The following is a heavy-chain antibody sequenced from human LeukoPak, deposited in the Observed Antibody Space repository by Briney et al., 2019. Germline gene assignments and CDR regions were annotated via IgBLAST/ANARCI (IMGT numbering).Heavy chain of an antibody. Sequence: SETLSLTCAVYGGSFSGYYWRWIRQPPGKGLEWIGEINHSGSTNYNPSLKSRVTISVDTSKNQFSLKLSSVTAADTAVYYCARALPGRYYYYMDVWGKGTTVTVSS. CDR3: ARALPGRYYYYMDV. CDR1: GGSFSGYY. J-gene: IGHJ6*03. V-gene: IGHV4-34*01. CDR2: INHSGST. D-gene: IGHD3-10*01.